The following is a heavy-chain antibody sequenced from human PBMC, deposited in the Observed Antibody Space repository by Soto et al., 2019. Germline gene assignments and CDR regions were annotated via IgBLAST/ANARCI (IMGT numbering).Heavy chain of an antibody. CDR3: AKVKTWTYLDY. CDR2: ISDSGSSV. D-gene: IGHD5-12*01. Sequence: LRLSCAASGSTFSNYAMSWVRQAPGKGLEWVSAISDSGSSVYYADSVKGRFTISRDNSKNTLYVQMNSLRAEDTAIYYCAKVKTWTYLDYWGQGTLVTVS. CDR1: GSTFSNYA. J-gene: IGHJ4*02. V-gene: IGHV3-23*01.